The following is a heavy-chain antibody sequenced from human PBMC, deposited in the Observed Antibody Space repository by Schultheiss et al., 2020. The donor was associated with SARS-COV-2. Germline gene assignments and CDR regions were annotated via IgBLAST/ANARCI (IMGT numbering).Heavy chain of an antibody. CDR1: GGTFSSYA. J-gene: IGHJ4*02. D-gene: IGHD3-10*01. CDR3: ARVGTITMVRGVIGDYFDY. V-gene: IGHV1-69*13. CDR2: IIPIFGTA. Sequence: SVKVSCKASGGTFSSYAISWVRQAPGQGLEWMGGIIPIFGTANYAQKFQGRVTITADESTSTAYMELSSPRSEDTAVYYCARVGTITMVRGVIGDYFDYWGQGTLVTVSS.